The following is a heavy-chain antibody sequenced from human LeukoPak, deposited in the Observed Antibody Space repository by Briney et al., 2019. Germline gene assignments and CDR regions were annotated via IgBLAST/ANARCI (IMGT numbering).Heavy chain of an antibody. V-gene: IGHV3-7*01. J-gene: IGHJ4*02. D-gene: IGHD1-26*01. CDR2: IKQDGSEK. Sequence: GGSLRLSCAASGFAFSSYWMSWVRQAPGKGLEWVANIKQDGSEKYYVDSVKGRFTISRDNAKNSLYLQMNSLRAEGTAVYYCARDPLSGSYSDYWGQGTLVTVSS. CDR3: ARDPLSGSYSDY. CDR1: GFAFSSYW.